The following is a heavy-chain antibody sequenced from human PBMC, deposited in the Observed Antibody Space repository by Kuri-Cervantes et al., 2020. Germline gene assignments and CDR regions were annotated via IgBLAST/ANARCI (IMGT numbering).Heavy chain of an antibody. D-gene: IGHD1-20*01. CDR2: MNPNSGNT. J-gene: IGHJ3*02. CDR1: GYTFTSYD. Sequence: ASVKVSCKASGYTFTSYDINWVRQATGQGREWMGWMNPNSGNTGYAQKFQGRVTMTEDTSTDTAYMELSSLRSEDTAVDYCATAVTGLSPGHDAFDIWGQGTMVTVSS. CDR3: ATAVTGLSPGHDAFDI. V-gene: IGHV1-8*01.